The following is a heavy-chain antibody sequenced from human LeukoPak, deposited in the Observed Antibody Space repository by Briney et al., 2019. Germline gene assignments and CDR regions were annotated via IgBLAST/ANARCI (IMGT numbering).Heavy chain of an antibody. CDR2: IYHSGST. Sequence: ASETLSLTCTVSGGSISSYYWSWIRQPPGKGLEWIGYIYHSGSTNYNPSLKSRVTISVDTSKNQFSLKLSSVTAADTAVYYCAREDFHCSGGSCYVWFDPWGQGTLVTVSS. V-gene: IGHV4-59*01. CDR3: AREDFHCSGGSCYVWFDP. D-gene: IGHD2-15*01. CDR1: GGSISSYY. J-gene: IGHJ5*02.